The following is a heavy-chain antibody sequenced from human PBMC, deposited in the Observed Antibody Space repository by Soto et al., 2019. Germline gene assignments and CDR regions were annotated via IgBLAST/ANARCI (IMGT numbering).Heavy chain of an antibody. CDR3: ARRVLTYSSSWYDRNDAFDI. D-gene: IGHD6-13*01. CDR1: GGSISSYY. CDR2: IYYSGGA. V-gene: IGHV4-59*08. Sequence: SETLSLTCTVSGGSISSYYWSWIRQPPGKGLECIGFIYYSGGANYNPSLKSRVTISINTSKNQFYLKMSAVTAADTAVYYCARRVLTYSSSWYDRNDAFDIWGQGTMVTVSS. J-gene: IGHJ3*02.